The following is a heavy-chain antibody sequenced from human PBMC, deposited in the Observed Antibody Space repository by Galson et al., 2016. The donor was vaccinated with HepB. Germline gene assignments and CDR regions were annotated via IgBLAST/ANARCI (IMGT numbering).Heavy chain of an antibody. CDR1: GFTFSRNG. V-gene: IGHV3-30*18. D-gene: IGHD6-19*01. CDR2: ISYDGSNK. Sequence: SLRLSCAASGFTFSRNGMHWVRQAPGKGLEWVAVISYDGSNKYHADSVKGRFTISRDNSKNTLYLQMNSLRAEDTAVYYCAKTDSSGVMYWGQGTLVTVSS. CDR3: AKTDSSGVMY. J-gene: IGHJ4*02.